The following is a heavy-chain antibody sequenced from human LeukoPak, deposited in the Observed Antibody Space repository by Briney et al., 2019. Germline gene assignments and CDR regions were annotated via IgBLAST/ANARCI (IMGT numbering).Heavy chain of an antibody. CDR1: GFTFSTYA. CDR3: AKSGGLSGSGRLAMDV. D-gene: IGHD3-10*01. CDR2: ISGSGGST. Sequence: GGSLRLSCAASGFTFSTYAMIWVRLAPGKGLEWVSDISGSGGSTYYADSVKGRFTSSRDNSNNTLYVQMNSLRVEDTAVYYCAKSGGLSGSGRLAMDVWGQGTTVTVSS. V-gene: IGHV3-23*01. J-gene: IGHJ6*02.